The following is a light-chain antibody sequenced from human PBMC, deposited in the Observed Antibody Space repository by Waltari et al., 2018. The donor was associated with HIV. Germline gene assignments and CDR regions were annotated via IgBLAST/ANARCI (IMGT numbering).Light chain of an antibody. CDR3: ASHAGSKDV. V-gene: IGLV2-8*01. CDR1: RSDVGAYNY. J-gene: IGLJ2*01. CDR2: DFT. Sequence: QSALTQPPSASGSPGQSVTISCTGTRSDVGAYNYVSWFHPHPGKAPNLMIYDFTKRPSGVPDRFSGSKSGNTASLTVSGLQADDEADYYCASHAGSKDVVGGGTRLTVL.